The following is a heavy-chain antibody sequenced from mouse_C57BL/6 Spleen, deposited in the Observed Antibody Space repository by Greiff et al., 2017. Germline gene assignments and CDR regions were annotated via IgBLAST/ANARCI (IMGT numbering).Heavy chain of an antibody. Sequence: EVKLMESEGGLVQPGSSMKLSCTASGFTFSDYYMAWVRQVPEKGLEWVANINYDGSSTYYLDSLKSRFIISRDNAKNILYLQMSRLKSEDTATYYCARENYDVPLDYWGQGTTLTVSS. CDR2: INYDGSST. D-gene: IGHD2-4*01. CDR1: GFTFSDYY. CDR3: ARENYDVPLDY. V-gene: IGHV5-16*01. J-gene: IGHJ2*01.